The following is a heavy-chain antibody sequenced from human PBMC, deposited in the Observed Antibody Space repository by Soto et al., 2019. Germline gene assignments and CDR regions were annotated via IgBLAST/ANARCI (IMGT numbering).Heavy chain of an antibody. CDR2: IKSKTDGGTT. CDR1: GFTFSDAW. D-gene: IGHD3-22*01. J-gene: IGHJ4*02. V-gene: IGHV3-15*07. Sequence: DVQLVESGGGLVKPGGSLRLSCAASGFTFSDAWMNWVRQAPGKGLEWVGRIKSKTDGGTTDYATPVKGRFTISRDDSKNTLYLQMISLKTEDTAVYFCTTFRYLYDSSGYYLWDFWGQGSLVTVSS. CDR3: TTFRYLYDSSGYYLWDF.